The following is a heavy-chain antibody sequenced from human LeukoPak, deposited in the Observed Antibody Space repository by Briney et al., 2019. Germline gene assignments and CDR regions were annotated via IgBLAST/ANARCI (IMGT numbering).Heavy chain of an antibody. Sequence: GGSLRLSCAASGFTFSSYWMSWVRQAPGKGLAWVANIKSDGSEKYHVDSVKGRFTISRDNAEKSLYLQMNSLRAEDTAVYYCARDQGGYDYPPDYWGQGTLVTVSS. CDR2: IKSDGSEK. D-gene: IGHD5-12*01. V-gene: IGHV3-7*04. J-gene: IGHJ4*02. CDR1: GFTFSSYW. CDR3: ARDQGGYDYPPDY.